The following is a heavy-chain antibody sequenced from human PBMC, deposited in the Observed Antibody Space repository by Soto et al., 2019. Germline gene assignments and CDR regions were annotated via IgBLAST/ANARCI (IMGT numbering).Heavy chain of an antibody. CDR1: GYTLTELS. J-gene: IGHJ4*02. CDR2: FDPEDGET. V-gene: IGHV1-24*01. D-gene: IGHD4-4*01. CDR3: ARHSNRNYGLYYFDY. Sequence: ASVKVSCKVSGYTLTELSMHWVRQAPGKGLEWMGGFDPEDGETIYAQKFQGRVTMTVDTSTDQSSMKVSTASAEDTAVYYCARHSNRNYGLYYFDYWGLGALVTVSS.